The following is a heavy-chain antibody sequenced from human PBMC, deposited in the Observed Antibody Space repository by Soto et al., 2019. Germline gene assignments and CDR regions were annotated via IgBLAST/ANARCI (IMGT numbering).Heavy chain of an antibody. CDR2: TYYRSKWYN. V-gene: IGHV6-1*01. D-gene: IGHD3-22*01. CDR1: GDSVSSNSAA. CDR3: ARSVTMIVVVLNWFDP. Sequence: SQTLSLTCAISGDSVSSNSAAWNLIRQSPSRGLEWLGRTYYRSKWYNDYAVSVKSRITINPDTSKNQFSLQLNSVTPEDTAVYYCARSVTMIVVVLNWFDPWGKGTLVTVSS. J-gene: IGHJ5*02.